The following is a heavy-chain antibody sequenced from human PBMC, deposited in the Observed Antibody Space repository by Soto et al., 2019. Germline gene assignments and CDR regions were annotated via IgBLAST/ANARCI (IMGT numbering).Heavy chain of an antibody. V-gene: IGHV3-30-3*01. CDR3: ARDSQHIVVVTAAFDI. J-gene: IGHJ3*02. CDR1: GFTFSSYA. CDR2: ISYDGSNK. D-gene: IGHD2-21*02. Sequence: GGSLRLACAASGFTFSSYAMHWVLQAPGKGLEWVAVISYDGSNKYYADSVKGRFPISRDNSKNTLYLQMNSLRAEDTAVYYCARDSQHIVVVTAAFDIWGQGTMVNVPS.